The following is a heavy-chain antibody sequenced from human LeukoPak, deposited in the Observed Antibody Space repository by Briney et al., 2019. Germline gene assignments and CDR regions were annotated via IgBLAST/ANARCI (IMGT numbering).Heavy chain of an antibody. CDR1: GFTVSSNY. D-gene: IGHD6-13*01. J-gene: IGHJ4*02. Sequence: GGSLRLSCAASGFTVSSNYMIWVRQAPGRGLEWVSVIYRGGSTYYADSVKGRFTISRDNSKNTLYLQMSSLRAEDTAVYYCARGWAAAGLDYWGLGTLVTVSS. CDR2: IYRGGST. CDR3: ARGWAAAGLDY. V-gene: IGHV3-53*01.